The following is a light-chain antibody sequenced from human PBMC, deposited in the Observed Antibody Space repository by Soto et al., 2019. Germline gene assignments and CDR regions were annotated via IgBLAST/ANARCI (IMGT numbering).Light chain of an antibody. V-gene: IGLV2-14*03. CDR1: RSDVGGYNF. CDR3: SSYISNSTTYL. CDR2: NVS. J-gene: IGLJ1*01. Sequence: QSALTQPASVSGSPGQSITISCTGTRSDVGGYNFVSWYQQHPGKAPKLLIYNVSNRPSGVSHRFSGSRSGNTASLTISGLQAEDEADYYCSSYISNSTTYLFGSGTKLTVL.